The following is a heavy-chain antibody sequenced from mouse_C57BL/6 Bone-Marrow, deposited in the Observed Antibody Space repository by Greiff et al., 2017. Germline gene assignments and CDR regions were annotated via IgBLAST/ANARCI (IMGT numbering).Heavy chain of an antibody. CDR3: ARILRDY. CDR1: GYTFTTYW. V-gene: IGHV1-7*01. J-gene: IGHJ2*01. Sequence: VQLQQSGAELVKPGASVKLSCKASGYTFTTYWMHWVKQRPGQGLEWIGYINPSSGYTKYNQKFKDKATLTADKSSSPAYMQLSSLTYEDAAVYYCARILRDYWGQGTTLTVSS. CDR2: INPSSGYT. D-gene: IGHD1-1*01.